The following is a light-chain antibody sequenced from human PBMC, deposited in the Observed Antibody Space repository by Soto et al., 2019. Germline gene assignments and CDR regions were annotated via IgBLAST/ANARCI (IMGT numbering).Light chain of an antibody. CDR1: QSVSSSY. CDR3: QQYGSSPTLT. CDR2: GAS. V-gene: IGKV3-20*01. Sequence: EIGLTQSPGTLSLSPGERATLSCRASQSVSSSYLAWYQQKPCQAPRLLIYGASSRATGIPDRFSGSASGTDVTLTSSRLEPDDFAVYYCQQYGSSPTLTFGGGTKVEIK. J-gene: IGKJ4*01.